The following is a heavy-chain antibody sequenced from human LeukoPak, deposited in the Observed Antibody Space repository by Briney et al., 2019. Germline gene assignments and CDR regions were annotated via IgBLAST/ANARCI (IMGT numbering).Heavy chain of an antibody. D-gene: IGHD3-22*01. V-gene: IGHV4-34*01. CDR1: GGSFSGYY. J-gene: IGHJ5*02. CDR3: ARPLPRYYDSSGYYSVWFDP. Sequence: SETLSLTCGVYGGSFSGYYWSWIRQPPGKGLEWIGEINHSGSTNYNPSLKSRVTISVDTSKNQFSLKLSSVTAADTAVYYCARPLPRYYDSSGYYSVWFDPCGQGTLVTVSS. CDR2: INHSGST.